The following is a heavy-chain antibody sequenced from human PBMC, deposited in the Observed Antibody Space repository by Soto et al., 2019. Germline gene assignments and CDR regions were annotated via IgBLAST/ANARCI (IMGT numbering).Heavy chain of an antibody. J-gene: IGHJ6*02. Sequence: QVDLVQSGAEVKKPGASVTISCKASGSATTRYYIHWVRQAPGRGLGWMGIINPGGGSASYAQKFQDRVTIDKDTSTGTVYMDLRSLRTEDTAVYHCARDTSGWSLNGLDVWGQGTTVNVSS. D-gene: IGHD6-19*01. V-gene: IGHV1-46*01. CDR1: GSATTRYY. CDR2: INPGGGSA. CDR3: ARDTSGWSLNGLDV.